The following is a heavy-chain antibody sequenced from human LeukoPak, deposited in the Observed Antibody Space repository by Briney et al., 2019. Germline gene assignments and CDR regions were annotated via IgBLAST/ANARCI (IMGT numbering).Heavy chain of an antibody. CDR1: GFTFSSYA. V-gene: IGHV3-30-3*01. CDR2: ISYDGSNK. Sequence: PGRSLRLSCAASGFTFSSYAMHWVRQAPGKGLEWVAVISYDGSNKYYADSVKGRFTISRDNSKNTLYLQMNSLRAEDTAVYYCARAAVYSSGWYGIDYWGQGTLVTVSS. CDR3: ARAAVYSSGWYGIDY. J-gene: IGHJ4*02. D-gene: IGHD6-19*01.